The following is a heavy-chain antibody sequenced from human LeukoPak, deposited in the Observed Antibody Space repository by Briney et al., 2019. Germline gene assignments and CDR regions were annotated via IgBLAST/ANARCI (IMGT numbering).Heavy chain of an antibody. CDR1: GFTFSSYA. J-gene: IGHJ3*02. CDR2: ISGSGGST. D-gene: IGHD5-24*01. V-gene: IGHV3-23*01. Sequence: GGSLRLSCAASGFTFSSYAMSWVRQAPGKGLEWVSAISGSGGSTYYADSVKGRFTISRDNSKNTLYLQMNSLRAEDTAVYYCARDSRWLLHAFDIWGQGTMVTVSS. CDR3: ARDSRWLLHAFDI.